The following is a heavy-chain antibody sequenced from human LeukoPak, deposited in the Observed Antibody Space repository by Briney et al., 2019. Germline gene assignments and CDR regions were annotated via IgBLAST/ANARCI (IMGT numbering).Heavy chain of an antibody. Sequence: GASVKVSCKASGYTFTSYYMHWVRQAPGQGLEWMGIINPSGGSTSYAQKFQGRVTITADESTSTAYMELSSLRSEDTAVYYCARLGSDSGYYMRFWGQGTLVTVSS. CDR2: INPSGGST. CDR3: ARLGSDSGYYMRF. V-gene: IGHV1-46*01. CDR1: GYTFTSYY. D-gene: IGHD3-22*01. J-gene: IGHJ4*02.